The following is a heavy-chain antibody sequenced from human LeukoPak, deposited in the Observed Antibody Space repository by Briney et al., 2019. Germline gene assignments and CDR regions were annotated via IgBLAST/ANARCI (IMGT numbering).Heavy chain of an antibody. V-gene: IGHV3-53*04. CDR1: GFTVSTNY. CDR3: ARGMTNPFDY. CDR2: IYSGGST. Sequence: PGGSLRLSCAASGFTVSTNYMSLVRQAPRKGLEWVSVIYSGGSTYYADSVKGRFTISRHNSENTLYLQMNSLRAEDTAVYYCARGMTNPFDYWGQGTLVTVSS. J-gene: IGHJ4*02. D-gene: IGHD4-17*01.